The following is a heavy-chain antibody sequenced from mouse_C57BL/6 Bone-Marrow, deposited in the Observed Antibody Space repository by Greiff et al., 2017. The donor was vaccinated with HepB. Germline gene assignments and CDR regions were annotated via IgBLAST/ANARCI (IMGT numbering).Heavy chain of an antibody. CDR1: GFSLTSYG. Sequence: VMLVESGPGLVQPSQSLSITCTVSGFSLTSYGVHWVRQSPGKGLEWLGVIWSGGSTDYNAAFISRLSISKDNSKSQVFFKMNSLQADDTAIYYCAYGSSYLAWFAYWGQGTLVTVSA. J-gene: IGHJ3*01. CDR2: IWSGGST. V-gene: IGHV2-2*01. D-gene: IGHD1-1*01. CDR3: AYGSSYLAWFAY.